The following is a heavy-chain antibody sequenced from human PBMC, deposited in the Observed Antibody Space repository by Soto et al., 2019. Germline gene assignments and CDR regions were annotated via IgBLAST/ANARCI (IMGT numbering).Heavy chain of an antibody. V-gene: IGHV5-51*01. CDR2: IFPADSDT. Sequence: PGESLKISCKGSGYSFTNYWIGWVRQMPGKGLEWVGIIFPADSDTRYSPSFQGQVTISADTSITTAYLHWSSLKASDTAMYYCARLGSGSQNWFDPWGQGTLVTVSS. D-gene: IGHD3-10*01. CDR1: GYSFTNYW. CDR3: ARLGSGSQNWFDP. J-gene: IGHJ5*02.